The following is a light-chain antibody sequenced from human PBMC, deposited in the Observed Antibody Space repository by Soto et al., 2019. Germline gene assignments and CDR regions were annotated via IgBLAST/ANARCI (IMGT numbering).Light chain of an antibody. CDR2: SAS. J-gene: IGKJ2*01. Sequence: IPLTQSPSSLSASVGDRVTFTCRASQGISSNFGWYQQKPGKAPKLLIYSASTLQSGVPSRFSGSGSGTDFALTISSLQPEDSASYYCQQLNSYGYTFGQGTKLEIK. CDR3: QQLNSYGYT. V-gene: IGKV1-9*01. CDR1: QGISSN.